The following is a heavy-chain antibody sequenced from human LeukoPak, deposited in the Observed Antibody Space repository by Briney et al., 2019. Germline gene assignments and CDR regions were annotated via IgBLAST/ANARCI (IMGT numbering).Heavy chain of an antibody. CDR2: IIPIFGAA. Sequence: SVKVSCKASGGTFSSYAISWVRQAPGQGLEWMGGIIPIFGAANYAQKFQGRVTITADESTSTAYMELSSLRSEDTAVYYCASRAAVVPTNYYYYYMDVWGKGTTVTVSS. J-gene: IGHJ6*03. V-gene: IGHV1-69*01. D-gene: IGHD5-18*01. CDR3: ASRAAVVPTNYYYYYMDV. CDR1: GGTFSSYA.